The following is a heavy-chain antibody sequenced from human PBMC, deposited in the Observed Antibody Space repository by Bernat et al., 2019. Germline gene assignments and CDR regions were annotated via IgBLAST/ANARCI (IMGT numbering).Heavy chain of an antibody. V-gene: IGHV1-69*04. Sequence: QVQLVQSGAEVKKPGSSVEVSCKASGGTFSSYAISWVRQAPGQGLEWMGRIIPILGIANYAQKFQGRVTITADKSTSTAYMELSRLRSDDTAVYYCARGTVSSSPWSGVYYYYYYMDVWGKGTTVTVSS. CDR2: IIPILGIA. CDR1: GGTFSSYA. D-gene: IGHD6-6*01. J-gene: IGHJ6*03. CDR3: ARGTVSSSPWSGVYYYYYYMDV.